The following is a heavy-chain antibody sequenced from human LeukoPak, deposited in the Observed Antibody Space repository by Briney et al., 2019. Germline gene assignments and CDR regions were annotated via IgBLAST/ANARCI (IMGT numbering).Heavy chain of an antibody. Sequence: SETLPLTCTVSGDSISSSSYYWGWIRQPPGKGLEWIGSIYYSGSTYYNPSLKSRVTISVDTSKNQFSLKLSSVTAADTAVYYCAREGSYYDYWGQGTLVTVSS. CDR3: AREGSYYDY. D-gene: IGHD1-26*01. CDR2: IYYSGST. CDR1: GDSISSSSYY. V-gene: IGHV4-39*07. J-gene: IGHJ4*02.